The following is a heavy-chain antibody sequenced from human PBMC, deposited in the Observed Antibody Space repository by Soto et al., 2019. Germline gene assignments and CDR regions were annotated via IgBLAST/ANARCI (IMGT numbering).Heavy chain of an antibody. CDR2: IYSGGST. D-gene: IGHD4-4*01. CDR3: ASSTVKDYYYGMDV. CDR1: GFTVSSNY. V-gene: IGHV3-53*01. Sequence: EVQLVESGGGLIQPGGSLRLSCAASGFTVSSNYMSWVRQAPGQGLEWVSVIYSGGSTNYADSVKGRFTISRDNSKNTLYLQMNSLRAEDTAVYYCASSTVKDYYYGMDVWGQGTTVTVSS. J-gene: IGHJ6*02.